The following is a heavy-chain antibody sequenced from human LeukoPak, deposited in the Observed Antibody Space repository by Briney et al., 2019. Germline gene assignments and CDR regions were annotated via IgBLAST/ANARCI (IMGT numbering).Heavy chain of an antibody. CDR2: MNTNSGNT. V-gene: IGHV1-8*01. Sequence: GASVTVSFTASGYTFTSYDINWVRQATGQGLEWMGWMNTNSGNTGYAQKFQGRVTMTRNTSISTAYMELSSLRSEDTAVYYCARLLGEYQPLGAFDIWGQGTMVTVSS. CDR1: GYTFTSYD. CDR3: ARLLGEYQPLGAFDI. J-gene: IGHJ3*02. D-gene: IGHD2-2*01.